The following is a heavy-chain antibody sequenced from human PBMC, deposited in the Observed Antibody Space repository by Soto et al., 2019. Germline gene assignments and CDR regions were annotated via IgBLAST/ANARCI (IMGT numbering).Heavy chain of an antibody. CDR2: IKTKAEGGAT. V-gene: IGHV3-15*07. Sequence: GGSLRLSCAASGFTITNAWMNRVRQAPGKGLEWVGRIKTKAEGGATDYAAPLKGRFTISRDDSRNTLFLQMNSLKTEDTAVYYCTTGSVEGVWGQGATVTVSS. CDR1: GFTITNAW. J-gene: IGHJ6*02. D-gene: IGHD2-15*01. CDR3: TTGSVEGV.